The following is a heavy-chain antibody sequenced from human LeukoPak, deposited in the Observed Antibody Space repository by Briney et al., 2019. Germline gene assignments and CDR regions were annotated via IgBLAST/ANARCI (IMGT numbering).Heavy chain of an antibody. CDR3: ARDLGGSYGGGGAFDI. CDR1: GFTFSSYE. D-gene: IGHD1-26*01. J-gene: IGHJ3*02. CDR2: ISSSGTTK. V-gene: IGHV3-48*03. Sequence: PGGSLRLSCAASGFTFSSYEMNWVRQGPGKGLEWVSYISSSGTTKYYADSVRGRFTLSRDNAKNSLYLQMNSLRAEDTAVYCCARDLGGSYGGGGAFDIWGQGTMVTVSS.